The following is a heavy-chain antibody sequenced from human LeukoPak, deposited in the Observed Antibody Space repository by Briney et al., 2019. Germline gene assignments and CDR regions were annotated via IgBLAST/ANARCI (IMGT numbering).Heavy chain of an antibody. CDR2: LSDSGAST. V-gene: IGHV3-23*01. J-gene: IGHJ4*02. D-gene: IGHD5-24*01. CDR3: ARTPNRDGYSHIDF. Sequence: PGGSLRLSCAASGFTFTNHAMAWVRLAPGKGLEWVSTLSDSGASTYYADSVKGWFTISRDNSRNTMYLQMDSLRADDTGVYFCARTPNRDGYSHIDFWGQGALVTVSS. CDR1: GFTFTNHA.